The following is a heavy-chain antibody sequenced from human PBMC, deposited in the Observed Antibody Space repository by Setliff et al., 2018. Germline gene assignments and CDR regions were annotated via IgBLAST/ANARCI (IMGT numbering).Heavy chain of an antibody. Sequence: GESLKISCKGSGYSFTSYWIAWVRQRPGKGPEWMGIIYPGDSDTTYNPSFEGHVTISADKSTNTAYLQWGSLKPSDTAFYYCARDFRTRVQGYFDFWGQGTLVTVSS. CDR3: ARDFRTRVQGYFDF. D-gene: IGHD2-8*02. CDR1: GYSFTSYW. V-gene: IGHV5-51*01. CDR2: IYPGDSDT. J-gene: IGHJ4*02.